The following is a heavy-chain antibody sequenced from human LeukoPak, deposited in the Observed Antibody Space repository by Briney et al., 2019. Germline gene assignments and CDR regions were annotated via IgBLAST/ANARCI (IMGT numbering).Heavy chain of an antibody. CDR1: GYTFTSYA. V-gene: IGHV1-2*02. Sequence: ASVKVSCKASGYTFTSYAMNWVRQAPGQGLEWMGWINPNSGGTNYAQKFQGRVTMTRDTSIGTAYMELNRLRSDDTAVYYCARGSYDSSDFEYFHHWGQGTLVTVSS. CDR3: ARGSYDSSDFEYFHH. CDR2: INPNSGGT. J-gene: IGHJ1*01. D-gene: IGHD3-22*01.